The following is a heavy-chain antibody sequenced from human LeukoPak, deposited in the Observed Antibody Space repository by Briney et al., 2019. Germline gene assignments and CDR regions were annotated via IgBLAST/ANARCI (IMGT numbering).Heavy chain of an antibody. V-gene: IGHV4-59*12. CDR2: LYGSGNT. D-gene: IGHD3-22*01. CDR1: GGSLRTWY. Sequence: SETLSLTCTVSGGSLRTWYWSWIRQPPGKSLEWVGYLYGSGNTNYNPSLKSRVTISIDTSKNQFFLNLRSVTAADTGVYYCALREDYYDSSGYYHAFDYWGQGTLVTVSS. CDR3: ALREDYYDSSGYYHAFDY. J-gene: IGHJ4*02.